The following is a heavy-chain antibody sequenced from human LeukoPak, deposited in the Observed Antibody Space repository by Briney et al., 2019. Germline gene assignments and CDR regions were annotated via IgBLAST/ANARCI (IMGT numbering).Heavy chain of an antibody. V-gene: IGHV1-69*10. CDR2: AIPFLGTA. D-gene: IGHD1-26*01. J-gene: IGHJ4*02. Sequence: SVKVSCKASGGTFISYVISWVPQAPGQGLECMGGAIPFLGTANYAQKFQDRITITAEKSTTTTYMELRSLRSDDTAIYYCAILGTVPYWGQGTQITVSS. CDR3: AILGTVPY. CDR1: GGTFISYV.